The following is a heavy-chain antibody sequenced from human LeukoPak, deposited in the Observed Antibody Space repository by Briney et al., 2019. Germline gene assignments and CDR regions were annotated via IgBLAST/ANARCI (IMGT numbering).Heavy chain of an antibody. J-gene: IGHJ6*04. V-gene: IGHV1-69*04. CDR3: ASRAYGGVRGNSTYYYGMDV. CDR1: GGTFSSYA. D-gene: IGHD4-23*01. Sequence: GASVKVSCKASGGTFSSYAISRVRQAPGQGLEWMGRIIPIFGIANYAQKFQGRVTITADKSTSTAYMELSSLRSEDTAVYYCASRAYGGVRGNSTYYYGMDVWGKGTTVTVSS. CDR2: IIPIFGIA.